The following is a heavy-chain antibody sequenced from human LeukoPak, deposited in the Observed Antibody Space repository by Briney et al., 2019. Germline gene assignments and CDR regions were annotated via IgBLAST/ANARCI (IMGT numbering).Heavy chain of an antibody. CDR3: ARRATTVTTGYYYYYMDV. J-gene: IGHJ6*03. V-gene: IGHV4-39*01. CDR1: GGSINSRSYY. D-gene: IGHD4-17*01. CDR2: VYYGGTT. Sequence: PSETLSLTCTVSGGSINSRSYYWGWIRQAPGKGLEWMGSVYYGGTTYYNPSLKSRVTISEDTSKNQFSLKLSSVTAADTAVYYCARRATTVTTGYYYYYMDVWGKGTTVTVSS.